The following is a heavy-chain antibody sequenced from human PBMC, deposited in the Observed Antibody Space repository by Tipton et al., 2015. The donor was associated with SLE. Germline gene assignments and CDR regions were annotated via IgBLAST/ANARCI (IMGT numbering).Heavy chain of an antibody. CDR2: MYYSGST. CDR1: GGSISSSSYY. Sequence: TLSLTCTVSGGSISSSSYYWGWIRQPPGKGLEWIGSMYYSGSTYYNPSLKSRVTISVDTSKNQFSLKLSSVTAADTAVYYCARHGSALRYFDWLGYWGQGTLVTVSS. CDR3: ARHGSALRYFDWLGY. V-gene: IGHV4-39*01. D-gene: IGHD3-9*01. J-gene: IGHJ4*02.